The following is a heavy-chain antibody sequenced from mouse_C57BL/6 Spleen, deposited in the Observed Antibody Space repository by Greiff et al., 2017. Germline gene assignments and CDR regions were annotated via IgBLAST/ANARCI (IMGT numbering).Heavy chain of an antibody. J-gene: IGHJ1*03. D-gene: IGHD2-4*01. CDR2: ISSGSSTI. Sequence: EVKVVESGGGLVKPGGSLKLSCAASGFTFSDYGMHWVRQAPEKGLEWVAYISSGSSTIYYADTVKGRFTISRDNAKNTLFLQMTSLRSEDTAMYYCARVYDYDFYWYFDVWGTGTTVTVSS. CDR1: GFTFSDYG. V-gene: IGHV5-17*01. CDR3: ARVYDYDFYWYFDV.